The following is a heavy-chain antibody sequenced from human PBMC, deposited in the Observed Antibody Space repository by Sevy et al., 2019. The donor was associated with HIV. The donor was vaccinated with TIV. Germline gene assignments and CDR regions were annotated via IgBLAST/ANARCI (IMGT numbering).Heavy chain of an antibody. Sequence: GESLKISCEGSGFSFSSYWIHWVRQMPGKGLEWMATIHPGNSETRYRSSFQGQVTISADKSINTAYLQWSRLSASDTAIYYCFMRAHTDSSGYYHRYGMDVWGQGTTVTVSS. CDR2: IHPGNSET. V-gene: IGHV5-51*01. D-gene: IGHD3-10*01. J-gene: IGHJ6*02. CDR1: GFSFSSYW. CDR3: FMRAHTDSSGYYHRYGMDV.